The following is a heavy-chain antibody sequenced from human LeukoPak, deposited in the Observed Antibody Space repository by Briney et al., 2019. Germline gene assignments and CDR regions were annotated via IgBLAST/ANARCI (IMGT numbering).Heavy chain of an antibody. CDR1: GFTFSSYW. D-gene: IGHD1-26*01. V-gene: IGHV3-7*01. CDR2: IKHHGGEK. J-gene: IGHJ4*02. CDR3: ARVQWELLGVGSYFDY. Sequence: GGSLRLSCAASGFTFSSYWMSWVRQAPGEGLEWVANIKHHGGEKYYVDSVKGRVTISTDKAKNTLYLQKSSLRAEETAVYYCARVQWELLGVGSYFDYWGQGTLATVSS.